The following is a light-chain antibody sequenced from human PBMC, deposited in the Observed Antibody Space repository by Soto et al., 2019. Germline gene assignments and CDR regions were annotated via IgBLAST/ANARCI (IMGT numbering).Light chain of an antibody. V-gene: IGKV1-39*01. CDR1: QSISRY. CDR3: QQSYSTPT. J-gene: IGKJ1*01. CDR2: AAS. Sequence: DSQMTQSPSSLSASVGERVTISCRASQSISRYLNWYQQKPGIAPKLLIYAASSLQSGVPSRFSGSGSGTDFTLTISSLQHEDFATYYCQQSYSTPTFGQGTKVDIK.